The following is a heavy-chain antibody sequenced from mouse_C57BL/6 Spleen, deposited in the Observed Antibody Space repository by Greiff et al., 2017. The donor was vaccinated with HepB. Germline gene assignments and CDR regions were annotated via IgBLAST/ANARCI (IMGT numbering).Heavy chain of an antibody. Sequence: QVQLQQPGAELVRPGSSVKLSCKASGYTFTSYWMHWVKQRPIQGLEWIGNIDPSDSETHYNQKFKDKATLTVDKSSSTAYMQLSSLTSEDSAVYYCARRTTVAYWYFDVWGTGTTVTVSS. J-gene: IGHJ1*03. CDR1: GYTFTSYW. CDR3: ARRTTVAYWYFDV. D-gene: IGHD1-1*01. V-gene: IGHV1-52*01. CDR2: IDPSDSET.